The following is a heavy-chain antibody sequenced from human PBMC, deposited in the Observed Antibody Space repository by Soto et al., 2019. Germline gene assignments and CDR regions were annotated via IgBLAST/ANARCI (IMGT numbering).Heavy chain of an antibody. J-gene: IGHJ5*02. V-gene: IGHV4-39*01. CDR2: IYYSGST. Sequence: SETLSLTCTVSGGSISSSSYYWGWIRQPPGKRLEWIGSIYYSGSTYYNPSLKSRVTISVDTSKNQFSLKLSSVTAADTAVYYFAIHRYFDWLLSSGVISWFDPWGQGALVTVSS. CDR1: GGSISSSSYY. CDR3: AIHRYFDWLLSSGVISWFDP. D-gene: IGHD3-9*01.